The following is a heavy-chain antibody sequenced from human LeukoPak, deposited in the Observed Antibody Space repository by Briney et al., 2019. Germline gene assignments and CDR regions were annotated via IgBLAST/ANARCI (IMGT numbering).Heavy chain of an antibody. J-gene: IGHJ4*02. V-gene: IGHV1-69*05. CDR2: IIPIFGTA. Sequence: SLKVSCKASGGTFSSYAISWVRQAPGQGLEWMGRIIPIFGTANYAQKFQGRVTITTDGSTSTAYMELSSLRSEDTAVYYCARDRISPRTGDNPYYFDYWGQGTLVTVSS. CDR3: ARDRISPRTGDNPYYFDY. CDR1: GGTFSSYA. D-gene: IGHD7-27*01.